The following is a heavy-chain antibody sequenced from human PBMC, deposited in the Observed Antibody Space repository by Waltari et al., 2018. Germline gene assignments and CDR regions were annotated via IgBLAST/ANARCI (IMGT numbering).Heavy chain of an antibody. V-gene: IGHV4-38-2*01. CDR1: GYSLSSGYY. D-gene: IGHD3-10*01. CDR2: INHSGLT. CDR3: ARGGGLLRGVSGYGYGMDV. J-gene: IGHJ6*02. Sequence: QVQLQESGPRLVTPPVTLSLNCAVSGYSLSSGYYWAWFRQPPGKGLEWRGTINHSGLTYYNPSLKSRVTISVDTSKNHFSLEMRSVTAADTAVYYCARGGGLLRGVSGYGYGMDVWGQGTTVTVSS.